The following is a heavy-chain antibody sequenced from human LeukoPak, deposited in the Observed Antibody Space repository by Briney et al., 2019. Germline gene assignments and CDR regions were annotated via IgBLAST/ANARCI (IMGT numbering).Heavy chain of an antibody. J-gene: IGHJ4*02. Sequence: GGSLRLSCAASGFTFSSYAMHWVRQAPGKGLEWVSGISWNSGSIGYADSVKGRFTISRDNAKNSLYLQMNSLRAEDTALYYCAKDIVGYSSGWSNFDYWGQGTLVTVSS. CDR2: ISWNSGSI. V-gene: IGHV3-9*01. CDR3: AKDIVGYSSGWSNFDY. CDR1: GFTFSSYA. D-gene: IGHD6-19*01.